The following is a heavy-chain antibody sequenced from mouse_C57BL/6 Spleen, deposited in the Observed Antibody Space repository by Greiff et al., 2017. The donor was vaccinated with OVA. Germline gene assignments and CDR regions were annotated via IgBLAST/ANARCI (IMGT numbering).Heavy chain of an antibody. D-gene: IGHD2-5*01. CDR3: ASDSNYYCAMDY. CDR2: IYAGGGDT. CDR1: GFAFSSYS. J-gene: IGHJ4*01. Sequence: VQLLESGAELVKPGASVKISCKASGFAFSSYSMTWVQQRPGKGLEWIGQIYAGGGDTNYNGKFKGKATLAADKAYSTAYMQLSSLNSEDSAVYFCASDSNYYCAMDYWGQGTTVTVSS. V-gene: IGHV1-80*01.